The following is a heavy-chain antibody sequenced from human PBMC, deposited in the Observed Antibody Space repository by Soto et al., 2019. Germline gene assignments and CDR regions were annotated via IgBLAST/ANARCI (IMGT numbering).Heavy chain of an antibody. CDR1: GFTFSDYY. J-gene: IGHJ4*02. CDR2: SSDSGTFT. V-gene: IGHV3-11*06. CDR3: ARSGDTYNLLDY. Sequence: QVHLVESGGGLVKPGGSLRLSCAASGFTFSDYYMSWIRQAPGKGLEWLSYSSDSGTFTRYADSVNDRFSISRDNAKNPLYLQSNSLRDEDTDIYYCARSGDTYNLLDYWGQGTPVTVSS. D-gene: IGHD2-21*02.